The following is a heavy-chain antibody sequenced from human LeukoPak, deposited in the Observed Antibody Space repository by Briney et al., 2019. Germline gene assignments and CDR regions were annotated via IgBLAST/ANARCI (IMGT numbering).Heavy chain of an antibody. Sequence: SETLSLTCAVYGGSFSGYYWSWIRQPPGKGLEWIGEINHSGSTNYNPSLKSRVTISVDTPKNQFSLKLSSVTAADTAVYYCARLSSGWYSGFDPWGQGTLVTVSS. CDR2: INHSGST. CDR3: ARLSSGWYSGFDP. V-gene: IGHV4-34*01. CDR1: GGSFSGYY. D-gene: IGHD6-19*01. J-gene: IGHJ5*02.